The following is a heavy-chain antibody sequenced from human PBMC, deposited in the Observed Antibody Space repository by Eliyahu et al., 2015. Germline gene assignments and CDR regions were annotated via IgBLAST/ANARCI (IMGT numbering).Heavy chain of an antibody. V-gene: IGHV1-18*01. J-gene: IGHJ4*02. Sequence: QAHLVQSGPEVKEPGASVKVSCKASGYTFTSYXISWVXXAPGKGLXWVGWISGYNGDTKFAQKLQGRVTMTADTFTSTAYMELRSLRSDDTAVYYCVRSLAPGYYYTTSSSIDYWGQGTLLTVSS. CDR2: ISGYNGDT. CDR1: GYTFTSYX. D-gene: IGHD3-3*01. CDR3: VRSLAPGYYYTTSSSIDY.